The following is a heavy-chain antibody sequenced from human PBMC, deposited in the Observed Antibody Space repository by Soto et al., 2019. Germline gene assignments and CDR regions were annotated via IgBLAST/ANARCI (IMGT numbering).Heavy chain of an antibody. CDR2: MDYSGTT. CDR3: AKDAPNYHSYFDY. D-gene: IGHD1-7*01. V-gene: IGHV4-61*01. Sequence: PSETLSLTCSVSGVSLRSGNSYWSWIRQSPGKGLEWIGYMDYSGTTDYNPSLKSRVTISVDTAKNQFSLKLSSVTAADTAVYYCAKDAPNYHSYFDYWGQGTLLTVSS. CDR1: GVSLRSGNSY. J-gene: IGHJ4*02.